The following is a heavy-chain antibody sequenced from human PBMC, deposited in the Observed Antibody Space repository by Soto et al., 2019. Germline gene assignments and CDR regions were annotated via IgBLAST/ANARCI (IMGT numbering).Heavy chain of an antibody. CDR1: GGSISSYY. V-gene: IGHV4-59*08. D-gene: IGHD6-19*01. Sequence: PSETLSLTCTVSGGSISSYYWSWIRQPPGKGLEWIGYIYYSGSTNYNPSLKSRVTISVDTSKNQFCLKLSSVTAADTAVYYCARRTKYSGWYKSRFLEFDSWGQGTLVTVSS. J-gene: IGHJ4*02. CDR2: IYYSGST. CDR3: ARRTKYSGWYKSRFLEFDS.